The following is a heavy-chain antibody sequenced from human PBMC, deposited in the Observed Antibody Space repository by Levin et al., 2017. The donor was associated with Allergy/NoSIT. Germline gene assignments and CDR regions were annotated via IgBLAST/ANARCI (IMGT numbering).Heavy chain of an antibody. CDR2: INSDGSST. CDR3: ARVPIGSGSPDY. J-gene: IGHJ4*02. V-gene: IGHV3-74*01. Sequence: GGSLRLSCAASGFTFSSYWMHWVRQAPGKGLVWVSRINSDGSSTNYADSVKGRFTISRDNAKNTLYLQMNSLRADDTAVYYCARVPIGSGSPDYWGQGTLVTVSS. CDR1: GFTFSSYW. D-gene: IGHD3-3*01.